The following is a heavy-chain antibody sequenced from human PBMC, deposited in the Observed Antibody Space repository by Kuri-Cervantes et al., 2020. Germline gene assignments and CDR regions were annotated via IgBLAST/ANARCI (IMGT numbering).Heavy chain of an antibody. V-gene: IGHV3-23*01. CDR1: GLTFSIYT. CDR2: IGGSGDST. J-gene: IGHJ3*02. Sequence: GGSLRLSCAASGLTFSIYTMSWVRQAPGKGLHWVSAIGGSGDSTYYADSVKGRFIISRDNANNSLYLQMNSLRAEDTAVYYCARDSGYCTSTRCRGDAFDIWGQGTMVTVSS. D-gene: IGHD2-2*03. CDR3: ARDSGYCTSTRCRGDAFDI.